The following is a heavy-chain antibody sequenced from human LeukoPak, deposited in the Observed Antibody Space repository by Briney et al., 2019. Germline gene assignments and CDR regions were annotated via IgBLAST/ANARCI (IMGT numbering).Heavy chain of an antibody. CDR1: GYTFTDSF. Sequence: GASVKVSCKASGYTFTDSFMHWVRQAPGQGLEWMGWINPNSGGTNYAQKFQGRVAMTGDTSISTAYMELSRLTSDDTAVYYCAKDGINRTVTTGPGAINWFDPWGQGTLVTVSS. CDR2: INPNSGGT. CDR3: AKDGINRTVTTGPGAINWFDP. D-gene: IGHD4-17*01. J-gene: IGHJ5*02. V-gene: IGHV1-2*02.